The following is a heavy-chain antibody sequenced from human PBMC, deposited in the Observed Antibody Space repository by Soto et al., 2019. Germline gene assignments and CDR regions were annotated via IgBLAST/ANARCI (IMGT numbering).Heavy chain of an antibody. V-gene: IGHV4-39*01. J-gene: IGHJ4*02. CDR2: IYYSGST. Sequence: PSETLSLTCTVSGGSISSSSYYWGWIRQPPGKGLEWIGSIYYSGSTYYNPSLKSRVTISVDTSKNQFSLKLSSVTAADTAVYYCASPGKGSGWPFDYWGQGTLVTVSS. CDR1: GGSISSSSYY. CDR3: ASPGKGSGWPFDY. D-gene: IGHD6-19*01.